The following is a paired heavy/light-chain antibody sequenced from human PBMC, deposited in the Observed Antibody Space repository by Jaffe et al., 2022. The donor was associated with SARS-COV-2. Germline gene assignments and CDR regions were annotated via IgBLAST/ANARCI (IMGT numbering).Heavy chain of an antibody. J-gene: IGHJ4*02. Sequence: QVQLQESGPGLVKPSETLSLTCTVSGYSISSGYYWGWIRQPPGKGLEWIGSMHHGGSTFYNPSLQSRVTMSVDTSRNQFSLNLSSVTAADTAVYYCARPNDGRFDYWGQGTLVTVSS. D-gene: IGHD1-1*01. CDR3: ARPNDGRFDY. CDR2: MHHGGST. CDR1: GYSISSGYY. V-gene: IGHV4-38-2*02.
Light chain of an antibody. Sequence: EIVLTQSPGTLSLSPGERATLSCRASQRVSGSRLTWYQQKPGQAPRLLIYDASSRATGIPDRFSGSGSGTDFTLTISRLEPEDFAMYYCQQYTSALWTFGQGTKVDFK. CDR2: DAS. CDR1: QRVSGSR. V-gene: IGKV3-20*01. CDR3: QQYTSALWT. J-gene: IGKJ1*01.